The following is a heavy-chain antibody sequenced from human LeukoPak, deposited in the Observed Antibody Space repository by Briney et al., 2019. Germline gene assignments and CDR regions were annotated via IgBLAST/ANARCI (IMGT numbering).Heavy chain of an antibody. D-gene: IGHD3-3*01. CDR3: ARAGGAPYYDFWSGGGGSYYCGMDV. V-gene: IGHV3-21*01. Sequence: GGSLRLSCAASGFTFSSYSMNWVRQAPGKGLEWVSSISSSSSYIYYADSVKGRFTISRDNAKNSLYLQMNSLRAEDTAVYYCARAGGAPYYDFWSGGGGSYYCGMDVWGQGTTVTVSS. J-gene: IGHJ6*02. CDR2: ISSSSSYI. CDR1: GFTFSSYS.